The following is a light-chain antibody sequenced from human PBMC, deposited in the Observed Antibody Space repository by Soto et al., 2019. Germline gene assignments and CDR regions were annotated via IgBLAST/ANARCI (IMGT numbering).Light chain of an antibody. CDR1: SSEVGSYNL. CDR2: EGS. J-gene: IGLJ2*01. V-gene: IGLV2-23*01. CDR3: CSYAGVV. Sequence: QSALTQPASVSGSPGQSITISCTGTSSEVGSYNLVSWYQQHPGKAPKLMIYEGSKRPSGVSNRFSGSKSGNTASLTISGLQAEDEADYYCCSYAGVVFGGGTKVTVL.